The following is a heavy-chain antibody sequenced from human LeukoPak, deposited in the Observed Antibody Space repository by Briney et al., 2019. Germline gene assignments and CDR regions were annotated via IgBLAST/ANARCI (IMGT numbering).Heavy chain of an antibody. CDR3: ARYSSGWYDPFDY. Sequence: SETLSLTCSVSGGSMSSYYWSWIRQSPGKGLEWIGNIYSSGSTYYNPSLKSRVTISVDTSKNQFPLKLSSVTAADTAVYYCARYSSGWYDPFDYWGQGTLVTVSS. CDR1: GGSMSSYY. CDR2: IYSSGST. J-gene: IGHJ4*02. D-gene: IGHD6-19*01. V-gene: IGHV4-59*12.